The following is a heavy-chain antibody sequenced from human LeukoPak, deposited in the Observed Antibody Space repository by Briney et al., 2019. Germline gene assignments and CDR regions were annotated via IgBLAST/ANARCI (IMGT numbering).Heavy chain of an antibody. CDR1: GYIFTDHY. Sequence: ATVKLSCKTSGYIFTDHYMHWVRQAPGKGLEWMGRFDPEGGDTLYAEKFQGRVTITADTSTATSSMEVSSLTSEDTAVYYCATDAEYRIAARKLDYWGQGTRVTVSA. CDR3: ATDAEYRIAARKLDY. D-gene: IGHD6-6*01. V-gene: IGHV1-69-2*01. J-gene: IGHJ4*02. CDR2: FDPEGGDT.